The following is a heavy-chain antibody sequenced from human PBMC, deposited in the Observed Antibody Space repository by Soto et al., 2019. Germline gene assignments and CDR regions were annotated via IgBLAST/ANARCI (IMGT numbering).Heavy chain of an antibody. CDR2: ISGSGGST. V-gene: IGHV3-23*01. D-gene: IGHD7-27*01. CDR1: GFPFSSYA. CDR3: AKVGTLSGYFDY. Sequence: PGWSMRLSSAAAGFPFSSYARSWVSKAPGQGLEWVSAISGSGGSTYYADSVTGRFTISRDNSKNTLYRQMNSRRAEDTAVYYCAKVGTLSGYFDYWGQGTLVAVSS. J-gene: IGHJ4*02.